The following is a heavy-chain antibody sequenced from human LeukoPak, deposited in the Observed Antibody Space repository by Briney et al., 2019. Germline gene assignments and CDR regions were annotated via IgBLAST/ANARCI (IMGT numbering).Heavy chain of an antibody. Sequence: PSETLSLTCTVSGASISSYYWGWIRQPPGKGLEWIGSIYYSGSTYSNPSLKSRVTISVDTSKNQFSLKLSSVTAADTAVYYCASPGGHYDSSGYYSFDYWGQGTLVTVSS. V-gene: IGHV4-39*01. CDR2: IYYSGST. CDR1: GASISSYY. D-gene: IGHD3-22*01. J-gene: IGHJ4*02. CDR3: ASPGGHYDSSGYYSFDY.